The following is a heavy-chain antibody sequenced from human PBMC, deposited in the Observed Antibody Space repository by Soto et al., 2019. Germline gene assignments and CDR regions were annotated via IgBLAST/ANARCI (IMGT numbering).Heavy chain of an antibody. CDR1: GFTFSHAW. CDR3: YIPFYYHSMDV. V-gene: IGHV3-15*01. CDR2: IKSKSDGGTA. J-gene: IGHJ6*02. D-gene: IGHD3-10*01. Sequence: PGGSLRLSCTASGFTFSHAWMTWVRQTPGMGLEWVGRIKSKSDGGTADYGAPVKGRFTMSRDDSRNTVFLQMTSLKTDDTAAYYCYIPFYYHSMDVCGQGTTVTVSS.